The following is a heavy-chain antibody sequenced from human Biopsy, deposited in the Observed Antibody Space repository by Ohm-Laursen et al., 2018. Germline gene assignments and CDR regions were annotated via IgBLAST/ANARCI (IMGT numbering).Heavy chain of an antibody. CDR2: LYTSGDT. CDR1: SGLISNYY. CDR3: ARGPKRLTGTSYFED. V-gene: IGHV4-4*07. Sequence: GTLSLTCTVSSGLISNYYWSLIRQPAGKGLEWIGRLYTSGDTNYNPSLKSRVSVSEDTSKNQFSLRLTSVTAADTAVYYCARGPKRLTGTSYFEDWGRGILVTVSS. J-gene: IGHJ4*02. D-gene: IGHD1-7*01.